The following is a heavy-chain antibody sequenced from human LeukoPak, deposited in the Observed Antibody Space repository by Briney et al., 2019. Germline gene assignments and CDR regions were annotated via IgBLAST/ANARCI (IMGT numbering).Heavy chain of an antibody. CDR2: IRASGGST. Sequence: GGSLRLSCATSGFTFNSYTMSWVRQTPGKGLEWVSAIRASGGSTYYADSVKGRLTISRDNFKNTLYLQMNSLRAEDTAVYYCAKDPRGYSGYDIDYWGQGTLVTVSS. CDR3: AKDPRGYSGYDIDY. CDR1: GFTFNSYT. V-gene: IGHV3-23*01. D-gene: IGHD5-12*01. J-gene: IGHJ4*02.